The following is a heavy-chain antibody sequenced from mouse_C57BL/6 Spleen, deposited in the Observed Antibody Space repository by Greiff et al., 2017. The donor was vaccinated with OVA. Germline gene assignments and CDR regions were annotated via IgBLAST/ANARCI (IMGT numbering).Heavy chain of an antibody. J-gene: IGHJ4*01. D-gene: IGHD3-3*01. V-gene: IGHV1-82*01. Sequence: VQLQQSGPELVKPGASVKISCKASGYAFSSSWMNWVKQRPGKGLEWIGRIYPGDGDTNSNGKFKGKATLTADKSSSTAYMQLSSLTSEDSAVYFCARGDGEVYAMDYWGQGTSVTVSS. CDR1: GYAFSSSW. CDR2: IYPGDGDT. CDR3: ARGDGEVYAMDY.